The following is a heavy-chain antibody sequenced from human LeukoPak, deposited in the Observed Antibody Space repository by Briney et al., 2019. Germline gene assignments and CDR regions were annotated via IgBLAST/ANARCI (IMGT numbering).Heavy chain of an antibody. J-gene: IGHJ1*01. CDR2: ISHDGSKK. V-gene: IGHV3-30*18. CDR3: AKDPYSGSFEYFQH. D-gene: IGHD1-26*01. CDR1: GFTFSSYG. Sequence: GGSLRLSCAASGFTFSSYGMHWVRQAPGKGLEWVAVISHDGSKKYYADSVKGRFTISRDNSKNTLYLQMNSLRDEDTTVYYCAKDPYSGSFEYFQHWGQGTLVTVSS.